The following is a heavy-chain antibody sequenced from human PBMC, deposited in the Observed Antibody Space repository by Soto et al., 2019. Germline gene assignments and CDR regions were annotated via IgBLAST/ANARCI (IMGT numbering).Heavy chain of an antibody. CDR1: GGSTSSDNY. CDR2: IYYSGNT. CDR3: AREGGESSDGLYYFDS. J-gene: IGHJ4*02. Sequence: TSETLSLTCTVSGGSTSSDNYWSWIRQPPGKGLEWIGHIYYSGNTDYNPSLKSRLAISIDTSKNQFSLKLSSVTAADTAVYFCAREGGESSDGLYYFDSWGQGSLVTVS. V-gene: IGHV4-30-4*01. D-gene: IGHD3-16*01.